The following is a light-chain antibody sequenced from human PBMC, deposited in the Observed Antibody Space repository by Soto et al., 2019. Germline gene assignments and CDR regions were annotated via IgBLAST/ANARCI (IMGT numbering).Light chain of an antibody. J-gene: IGLJ2*01. CDR1: SSDVGGYNY. CDR3: SSYGGSITVV. Sequence: QSALTQPPSASGSPGQSVTISCTGSSSDVGGYNYVSWYQQHPGKAPKLMIYEVSKRPSGVPDRLSGSKSGNTASLTVSGLQAEDEADYYCSSYGGSITVVFGPGTKLTVL. CDR2: EVS. V-gene: IGLV2-8*01.